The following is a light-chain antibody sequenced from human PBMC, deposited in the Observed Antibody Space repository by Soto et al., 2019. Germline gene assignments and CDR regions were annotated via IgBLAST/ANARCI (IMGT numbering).Light chain of an antibody. Sequence: QSALTQPASVSGSPGQSITISCTGTSSDVGGYNYVSWYQQHPGKAPKLMIYHVSNRPSGVSNRFSGSESGNTASLTISGLQAEDEADYYCSSYASSSTLYVFGAGTKVTVL. CDR1: SSDVGGYNY. J-gene: IGLJ1*01. CDR2: HVS. V-gene: IGLV2-14*03. CDR3: SSYASSSTLYV.